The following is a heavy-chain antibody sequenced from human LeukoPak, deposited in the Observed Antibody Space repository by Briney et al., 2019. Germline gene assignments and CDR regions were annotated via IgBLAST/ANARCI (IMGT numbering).Heavy chain of an antibody. D-gene: IGHD2-15*01. CDR2: ISHDGSNI. CDR1: GFAFSYYG. V-gene: IGHV3-30*18. J-gene: IGHJ5*02. CDR3: AKDPYRVVVATGNYLDP. Sequence: PGGSLRLSCAASGFAFSYYGMHWVRHAPGKGLEWVAVISHDGSNIHYGDSVKGRFTISRDNSKNTVYLQMNSLGAEDTAIYYCAKDPYRVVVATGNYLDPWGQGTLVTVSS.